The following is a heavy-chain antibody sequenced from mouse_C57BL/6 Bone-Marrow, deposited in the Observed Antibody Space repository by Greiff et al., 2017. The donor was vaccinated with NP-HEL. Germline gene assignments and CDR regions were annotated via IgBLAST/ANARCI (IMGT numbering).Heavy chain of an antibody. Sequence: EVQLQESGPELVKPGASVKISCKASGYSFTDYNMNWVKQSNGKSLEWIGVINPNYGTTSYNQKFKGKATLTVDQSTSTAYMQLNSLTSEDAAVYYCAREGYYDGYYVGVDYWGQGTTLTVSS. J-gene: IGHJ2*01. D-gene: IGHD2-3*01. V-gene: IGHV1-39*01. CDR3: AREGYYDGYYVGVDY. CDR2: INPNYGTT. CDR1: GYSFTDYN.